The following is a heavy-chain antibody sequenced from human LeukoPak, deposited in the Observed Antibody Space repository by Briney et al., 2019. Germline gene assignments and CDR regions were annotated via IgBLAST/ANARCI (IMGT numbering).Heavy chain of an antibody. D-gene: IGHD2-21*01. CDR3: AKDRLAPNY. CDR2: ISGSGGST. J-gene: IGHJ4*02. V-gene: IGHV3-23*01. Sequence: ASVKVSCKASGFTFSSFAMSWVRQAPGKGLEWVSAISGSGGSTYYADSVKGRFTISRDNSKNTLYLLMSSLRVEDTAVYYCAKDRLAPNYWGQGTLVTVSS. CDR1: GFTFSSFA.